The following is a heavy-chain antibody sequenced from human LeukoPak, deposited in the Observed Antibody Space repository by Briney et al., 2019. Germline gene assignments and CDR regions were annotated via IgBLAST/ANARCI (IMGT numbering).Heavy chain of an antibody. J-gene: IGHJ4*02. CDR1: GGTFSSYA. CDR2: IIPIFGTA. CDR3: ARDFSEYGAHQGVSMDY. Sequence: ASVKVSCKASGGTFSSYAISWVRQAPGQGLEWMGGIIPIFGTANYAQKFQGRVTITTDESTSTAYMELSSLISEDTAVYYCARDFSEYGAHQGVSMDYWGQGTLVTVSS. D-gene: IGHD4/OR15-4a*01. V-gene: IGHV1-69*05.